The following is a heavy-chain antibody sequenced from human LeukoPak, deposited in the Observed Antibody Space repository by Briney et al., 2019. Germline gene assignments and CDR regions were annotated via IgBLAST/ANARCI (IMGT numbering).Heavy chain of an antibody. V-gene: IGHV3-33*06. CDR1: GFTFSSYG. CDR2: IWYDGSNK. J-gene: IGHJ3*02. Sequence: GGSLRLSCAASGFTFSSYGMHWVRQAPGKGLEWVAVIWYDGSNKYYADSVKGRFTISRDNSKNTLYLQMNSLRAEDTAVYYCVKDRPYDSSGYLHDAFDIWGQGTMVTVSS. CDR3: VKDRPYDSSGYLHDAFDI. D-gene: IGHD3-22*01.